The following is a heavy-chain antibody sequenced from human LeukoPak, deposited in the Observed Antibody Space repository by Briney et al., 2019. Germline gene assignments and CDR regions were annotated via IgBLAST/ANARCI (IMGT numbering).Heavy chain of an antibody. V-gene: IGHV3-21*01. J-gene: IGHJ4*02. CDR3: ARVDRYCSSTSCLRGGFDY. D-gene: IGHD2-2*01. CDR1: GFTFRSYS. CDR2: ISSSSSYI. Sequence: GGSLTLSCAASGFTFRSYSMNWVRQAPGKGLEWVSSISSSSSYIYYADSVKGRFTISRDNAKNSLYLQMNSLRAEDTAVYYCARVDRYCSSTSCLRGGFDYWGQGTLVTVSS.